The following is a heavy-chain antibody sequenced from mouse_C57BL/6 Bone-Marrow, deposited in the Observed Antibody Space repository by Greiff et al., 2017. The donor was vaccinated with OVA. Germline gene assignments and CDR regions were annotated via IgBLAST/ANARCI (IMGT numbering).Heavy chain of an antibody. CDR2: IDPSSGYT. D-gene: IGHD2-1*01. V-gene: IGHV1-7*01. J-gene: IGHJ4*01. Sequence: VKLQESGAELAKPGASVTLSCKASGYTFTSYWMHWVKQRPGQGLEWIGYIDPSSGYTKYNQKFKDKATLTADKSSSTAYMQLRSLPYADSAVYYCARSIYYGNPYAMDYWGQGTSVTVSS. CDR3: ARSIYYGNPYAMDY. CDR1: GYTFTSYW.